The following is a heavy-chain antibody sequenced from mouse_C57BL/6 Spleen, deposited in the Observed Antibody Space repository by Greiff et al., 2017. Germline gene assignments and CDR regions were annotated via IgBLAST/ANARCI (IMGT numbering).Heavy chain of an antibody. Sequence: QVQLQQPGAELVMPGASVKLSCKASGYTFTSYWMNWVKQRPGQGLEWIGEIDPSDSYTNYNQKFKGKSTLTVDKSSCTAYMQLSSLTSEDSAVYYCASHDAMDYWGQGTSVTVSS. V-gene: IGHV1-69*01. CDR3: ASHDAMDY. CDR2: IDPSDSYT. CDR1: GYTFTSYW. J-gene: IGHJ4*01.